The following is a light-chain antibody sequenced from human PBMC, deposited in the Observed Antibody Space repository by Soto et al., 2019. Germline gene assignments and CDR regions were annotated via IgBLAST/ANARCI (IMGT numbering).Light chain of an antibody. V-gene: IGKV3-11*01. Sequence: IVFTQSPSTLSLSPGERATLSCRASQSVSSYLAWYQQKSGKPPRLVIYDSTLRANGVPDRFGGSRSGTEFTLTINSLEPEDFAVYYCQQRNVWPPITFGQGTRLEIK. CDR3: QQRNVWPPIT. J-gene: IGKJ5*01. CDR2: DST. CDR1: QSVSSY.